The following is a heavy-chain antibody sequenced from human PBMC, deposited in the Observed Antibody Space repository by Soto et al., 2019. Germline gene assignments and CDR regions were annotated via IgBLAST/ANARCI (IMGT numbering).Heavy chain of an antibody. CDR1: GYSFTSYW. CDR3: ARQRGRIRCSGGSCYEGGDLGEFDY. J-gene: IGHJ4*02. Sequence: GESLKISCKGSGYSFTSYWIGWVRQMPGKGLEWMGIIYPGDSDTRYSPSFQGQVTISADKSISTAYLQWSSLKASDTAMYYCARQRGRIRCSGGSCYEGGDLGEFDYWGQGTLVTVSS. V-gene: IGHV5-51*01. CDR2: IYPGDSDT. D-gene: IGHD2-15*01.